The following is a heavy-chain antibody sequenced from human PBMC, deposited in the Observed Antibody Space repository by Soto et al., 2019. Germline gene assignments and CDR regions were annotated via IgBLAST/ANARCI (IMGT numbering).Heavy chain of an antibody. CDR1: GYSFPSQW. V-gene: IGHV5-51*01. CDR2: IYPADSDT. Sequence: PGESLKISCKGSGYSFPSQWIGWVRQTPGKGLEWMGSIYPADSDTRYSPSFQGQVIISADKSIRTAYLEWSSLKASDSAVYYCARDMKWELLSDYYYGMDVWGQGTTVTVSS. J-gene: IGHJ6*02. D-gene: IGHD1-26*01. CDR3: ARDMKWELLSDYYYGMDV.